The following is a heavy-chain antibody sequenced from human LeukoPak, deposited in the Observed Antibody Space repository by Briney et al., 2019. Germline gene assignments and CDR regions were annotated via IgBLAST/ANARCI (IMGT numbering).Heavy chain of an antibody. J-gene: IGHJ4*02. CDR2: IIPIFGTA. CDR1: GGTFSSYA. D-gene: IGHD3-22*01. CDR3: ARGYYDSSGYLY. Sequence: ASVKVSCKASGGTFSSYAISWVRQAPGQGLEWVGRIIPIFGTANYAQKFQGRVTITTDESTSTAYMELSSLRSEDTAVYYCARGYYDSSGYLYWGQGTLVTVSS. V-gene: IGHV1-69*05.